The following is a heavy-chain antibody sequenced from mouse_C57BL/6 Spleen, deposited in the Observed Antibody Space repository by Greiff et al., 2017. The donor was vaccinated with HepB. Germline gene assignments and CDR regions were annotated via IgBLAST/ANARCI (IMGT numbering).Heavy chain of an antibody. J-gene: IGHJ2*01. CDR2: INPNNGGT. Sequence: VQLQQSGPELVKPGASVKISCKASGYTFTDYYMNWVKQSHGKSLEWIGDINPNNGGTSYNQKFKGKATLTVDKSSSTAYMELRSLTSEDSAVYYCARGSNSVYFDYWGQGTTLTVSS. CDR3: ARGSNSVYFDY. D-gene: IGHD2-5*01. V-gene: IGHV1-26*01. CDR1: GYTFTDYY.